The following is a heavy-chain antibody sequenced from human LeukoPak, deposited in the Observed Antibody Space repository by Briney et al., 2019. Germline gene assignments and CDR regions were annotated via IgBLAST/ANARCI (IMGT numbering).Heavy chain of an antibody. Sequence: GSLRLSCAASGFTFSSYVMSWVRQAPGKGLEWVSGISGSGGSTYYADSVKGRFTISRDNAKNSLYLQMSNLRAEDTAVYFCARGGGLDVWGQGATVTVSS. CDR1: GFTFSSYV. V-gene: IGHV3-23*01. J-gene: IGHJ6*02. D-gene: IGHD3-16*01. CDR3: ARGGGLDV. CDR2: ISGSGGST.